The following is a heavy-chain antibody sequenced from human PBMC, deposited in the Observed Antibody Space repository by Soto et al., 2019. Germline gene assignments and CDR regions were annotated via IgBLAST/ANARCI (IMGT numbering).Heavy chain of an antibody. V-gene: IGHV5-10-1*01. CDR1: GYSFTSYW. Sequence: PGESLKLSCKGSGYSFTSYWINWVRQKPGKGLEWMGMIDPSDSYIKYSPSFRGHVTISADKSISTAYLQWSSLKASDTAIYYCAFCGTSCYSDNWFDPWGQGTLVTVSS. CDR3: AFCGTSCYSDNWFDP. J-gene: IGHJ5*02. CDR2: IDPSDSYI. D-gene: IGHD2-15*01.